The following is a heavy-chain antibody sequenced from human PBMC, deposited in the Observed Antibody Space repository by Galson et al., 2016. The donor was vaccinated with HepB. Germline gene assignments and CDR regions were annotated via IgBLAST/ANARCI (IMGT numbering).Heavy chain of an antibody. Sequence: SGAEVKKAGESLKISCKGSGYSFTSYWIAWVRQMPGKGLEWMGIIYPGDSVVRYSPSIQGQVTISVDKSINTAYLQWSSLKASDTAMYYCTRDLYCVCFSCYREGDYWGQGTLVTVSS. D-gene: IGHD2-2*02. CDR2: IYPGDSVV. J-gene: IGHJ4*02. CDR1: GYSFTSYW. CDR3: TRDLYCVCFSCYREGDY. V-gene: IGHV5-51*01.